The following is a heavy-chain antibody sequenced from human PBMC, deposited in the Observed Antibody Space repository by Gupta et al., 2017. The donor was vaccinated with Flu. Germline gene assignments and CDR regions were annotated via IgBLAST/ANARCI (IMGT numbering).Heavy chain of an antibody. CDR3: AKDMTLGVAAADTFDY. V-gene: IGHV3-9*01. Sequence: QRVECGGGLVQPGRSPILSCAASGFTFDDYALPRLRHAPGKGREWVSGITKNNGSIDYADSVKGRFTISSDNDKNSLYQQMNSLRGEDAAVYYCAKDMTLGVAAADTFDYWGQGTLVTVSS. CDR2: ITKNNGSI. CDR1: GFTFDDYA. J-gene: IGHJ4*02. D-gene: IGHD6-13*01.